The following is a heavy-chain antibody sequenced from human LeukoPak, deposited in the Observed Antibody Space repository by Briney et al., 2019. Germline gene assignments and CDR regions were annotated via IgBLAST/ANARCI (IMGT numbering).Heavy chain of an antibody. CDR3: AKGTAGTGRAAFDY. V-gene: IGHV3-48*03. D-gene: IGHD6-13*01. J-gene: IGHJ4*02. CDR1: GFTFSSYE. CDR2: ISSSGSTI. Sequence: GGSLRLSCAASGFTFSSYEMNWVRQAPGKGLEWVSYISSSGSTIYYADSVKGRFTISRDNAKNSLYLQMNSLRAEDMALYYCAKGTAGTGRAAFDYWGQGTLVTVSS.